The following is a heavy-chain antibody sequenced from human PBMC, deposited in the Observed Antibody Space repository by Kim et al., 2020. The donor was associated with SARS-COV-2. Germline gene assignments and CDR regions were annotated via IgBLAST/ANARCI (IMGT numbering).Heavy chain of an antibody. J-gene: IGHJ6*02. Sequence: GGSLRLSCAASGFTFSSYWMQWVRQAPGEGLVWVSRINTDGSETTYADSVRGRFTTSRDNAKNTLYVEMNSLRAEDTGVYYCARPIGPGYYDILNVWGQGTTVTVS. CDR3: ARPIGPGYYDILNV. CDR2: INTDGSET. CDR1: GFTFSSYW. V-gene: IGHV3-74*03. D-gene: IGHD3-9*01.